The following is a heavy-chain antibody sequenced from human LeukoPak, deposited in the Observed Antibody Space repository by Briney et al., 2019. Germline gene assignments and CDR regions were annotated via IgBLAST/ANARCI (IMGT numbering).Heavy chain of an antibody. CDR3: ARESNGGSCDP. D-gene: IGHD1-26*01. CDR2: MRRVGGVK. Sequence: SLSPSCAASGFTLDDYGVHWVRHAPGKGREWVAFMRRVGGVKYYVDSMKGRFSTARDSSKDKVYLEMNSLRPEDTALYFSARESNGGSCDPWGQGTLVTVSS. V-gene: IGHV3-30*02. J-gene: IGHJ5*02. CDR1: GFTLDDYG.